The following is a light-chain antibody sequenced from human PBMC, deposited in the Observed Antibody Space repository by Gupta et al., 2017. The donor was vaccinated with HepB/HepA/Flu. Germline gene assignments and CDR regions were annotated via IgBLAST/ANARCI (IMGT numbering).Light chain of an antibody. CDR2: WAS. Sequence: DIVMTQSPDSLAVSLGERATINCKSSQSVLYSPNNKNYLAWYQQKPGQPPKLLIYWASTRESGVPDRFSGSGSGTDFTFTISSVQAEDVAVYYCQQYYGRPYTFGQGTKLEIK. V-gene: IGKV4-1*01. J-gene: IGKJ2*01. CDR1: QSVLYSPNNKNY. CDR3: QQYYGRPYT.